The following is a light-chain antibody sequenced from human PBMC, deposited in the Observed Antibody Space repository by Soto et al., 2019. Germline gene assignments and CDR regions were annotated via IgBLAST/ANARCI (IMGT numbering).Light chain of an antibody. J-gene: IGKJ5*01. Sequence: QVAQTRSTVRASVGAEVTITCRASQTISRWLAWYQQKPGRAPKLLIYDASTLESGVPSRFSGSGSETEFTLTISRLQPDDFATYFCHSRAFGQGTRLEI. CDR3: HSRA. CDR2: DAS. CDR1: QTISRW. V-gene: IGKV1-5*01.